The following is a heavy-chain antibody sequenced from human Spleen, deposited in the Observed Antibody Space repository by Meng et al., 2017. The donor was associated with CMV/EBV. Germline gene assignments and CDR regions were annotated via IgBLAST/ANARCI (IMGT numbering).Heavy chain of an antibody. CDR3: ARAYCSGGGCYSGSFDF. J-gene: IGHJ4*02. V-gene: IGHV1-18*01. CDR1: GYTFTSYG. Sequence: ASVKVSCKASGYTFTSYGIIWVRQAPGQGLEWMGWISVYNGNTNYAQKFQGRVTMTTDTSTSIAYMDLRSLRSDDTAVYYCARAYCSGGGCYSGSFDFWGQGTLVTVLL. D-gene: IGHD2-15*01. CDR2: ISVYNGNT.